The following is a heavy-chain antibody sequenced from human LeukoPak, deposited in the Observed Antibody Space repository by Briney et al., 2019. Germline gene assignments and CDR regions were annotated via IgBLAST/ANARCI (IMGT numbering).Heavy chain of an antibody. CDR2: ISSSSSTI. J-gene: IGHJ4*02. CDR1: AFSFSYYT. CDR3: ARDARMGSYPYYFDY. Sequence: GGSLRLSCAASAFSFSYYTMNWVRQAPGKGLEWVSYISSSSSTIYYADSVKGRFTISRDNAKNSLYLQMNSLRDEDTAVYYSARDARMGSYPYYFDYWGQGTLVTVSS. D-gene: IGHD1-26*01. V-gene: IGHV3-48*02.